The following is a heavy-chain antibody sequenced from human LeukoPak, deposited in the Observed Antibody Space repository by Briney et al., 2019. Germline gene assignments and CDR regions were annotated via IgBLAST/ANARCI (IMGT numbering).Heavy chain of an antibody. Sequence: WASVKVSCKASGGTFSSYAISWVRQAPGQGLGLMGRIIPIFGIANYAQKFQGRVTITADKSPSTAYMELSSLRSADTAVYYCAREGQFYSWFDPWGQGTLVTVSS. D-gene: IGHD2-15*01. CDR2: IIPIFGIA. CDR3: AREGQFYSWFDP. CDR1: GGTFSSYA. V-gene: IGHV1-69*04. J-gene: IGHJ5*02.